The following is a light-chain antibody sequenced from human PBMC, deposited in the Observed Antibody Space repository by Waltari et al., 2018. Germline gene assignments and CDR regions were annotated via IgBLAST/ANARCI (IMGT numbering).Light chain of an antibody. CDR3: QQYNDYYS. CDR2: DAS. CDR1: QSVSSN. Sequence: EKVMTQSPATLSVSPGEVVTLSCRASQSVSSNVAWYQHRPGQAPRLLIYDASTRASGIPARFSGSGSGTDVTLTITGLQSEDCAVYSCQQYNDYYSFGQGTKLEIK. J-gene: IGKJ2*03. V-gene: IGKV3-15*01.